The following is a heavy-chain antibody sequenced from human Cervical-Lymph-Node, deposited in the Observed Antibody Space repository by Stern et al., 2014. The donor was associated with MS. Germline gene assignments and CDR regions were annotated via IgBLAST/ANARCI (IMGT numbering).Heavy chain of an antibody. CDR3: ARDPGADLVS. CDR1: GFTFDTYS. J-gene: IGHJ5*02. Sequence: EVQLVESGGGLVQPGGSLRLSCVASGFTFDTYSLNWVRQVPGKGLEWLSFISTSSSTIYYADSVKGRFTTSRDNDKNSLYLQMNSLRAEDTAVYYCARDPGADLVSWGQGTLVTVSS. V-gene: IGHV3-48*01. D-gene: IGHD7-27*01. CDR2: ISTSSSTI.